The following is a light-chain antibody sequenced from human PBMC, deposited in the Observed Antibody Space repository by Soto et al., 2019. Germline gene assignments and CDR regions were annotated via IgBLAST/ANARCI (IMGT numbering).Light chain of an antibody. Sequence: QSALTQPASVSGSPGQSITISCTGTSSDVGSYNLVSWYQQHPGKAPKLMIYEGSKRPSGVSNRFSGSKSGNTASLTISGLQAEDEADYYCCSYAGSSTLETVVFGGGTKLTVL. CDR3: CSYAGSSTLETVV. CDR1: SSDVGSYNL. V-gene: IGLV2-23*01. CDR2: EGS. J-gene: IGLJ2*01.